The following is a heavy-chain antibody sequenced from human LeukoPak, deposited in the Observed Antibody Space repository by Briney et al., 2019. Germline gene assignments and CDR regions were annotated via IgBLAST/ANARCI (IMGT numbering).Heavy chain of an antibody. CDR2: IYGNGST. Sequence: PSETLSLTCTVSGDPISDYCWTWIRRPAGKGLEWIGRIYGNGSTNYNPSLKSRVAMSIDTSKMQFSLKLRSVTAADTAVYYCARVGEWLFDIDVWGKGTTVIVSS. V-gene: IGHV4-4*07. CDR3: ARVGEWLFDIDV. CDR1: GDPISDYC. J-gene: IGHJ6*03. D-gene: IGHD3-16*01.